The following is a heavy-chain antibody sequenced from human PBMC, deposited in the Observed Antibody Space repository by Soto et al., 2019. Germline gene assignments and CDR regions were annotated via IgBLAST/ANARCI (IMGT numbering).Heavy chain of an antibody. J-gene: IGHJ4*02. CDR2: VSGSGDST. CDR3: AKGRASDCPGCTQGY. Sequence: EVQLLESGGGLAQPGGSLRLSCAASAFTFSSYAMSWVRQAPGKGLEWVSAVSGSGDSTYYADSVKGRFTISRDNSKNTLYLQMNSLSGEDTAVYYCAKGRASDCPGCTQGYWGQGTLVTVSA. CDR1: AFTFSSYA. V-gene: IGHV3-23*01. D-gene: IGHD2-21*02.